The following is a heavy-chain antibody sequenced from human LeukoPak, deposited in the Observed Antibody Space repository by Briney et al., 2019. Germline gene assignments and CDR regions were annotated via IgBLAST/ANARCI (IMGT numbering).Heavy chain of an antibody. V-gene: IGHV3-9*01. D-gene: IGHD2-15*01. Sequence: GGSLRLSCAASGFTFDDYAMHWVRQAPGKGLEWVSGISWNSGSIGCADSVKGRFTISRDNAKNSLYLQMNTLRAEDTAVYYCARDLRGNIVVIVAADLSLDYWGQGTLVTVAS. CDR2: ISWNSGSI. CDR1: GFTFDDYA. CDR3: ARDLRGNIVVIVAADLSLDY. J-gene: IGHJ4*02.